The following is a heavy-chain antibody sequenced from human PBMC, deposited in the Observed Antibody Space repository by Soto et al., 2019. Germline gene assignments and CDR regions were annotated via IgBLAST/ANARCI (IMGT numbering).Heavy chain of an antibody. CDR1: GGSISRRGYY. V-gene: IGHV4-31*03. CDR2: TYYCGGS. D-gene: IGHD5-12*01. CDR3: ARKDSGYADFMDV. J-gene: IGHJ6*03. Sequence: QVQLQESGPGRVKPSQTLSLTCTVSGGSISRRGYYWISTRQHPAKALVWIRYTYYCGGSYYTPSLKSRVTLSVDTSENQFSLRLSSGTAADTAVYYCARKDSGYADFMDVWGKGSTVTVSS.